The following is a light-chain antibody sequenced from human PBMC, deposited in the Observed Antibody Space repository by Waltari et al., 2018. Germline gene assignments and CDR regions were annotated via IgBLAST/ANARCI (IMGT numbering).Light chain of an antibody. V-gene: IGKV1-39*01. CDR3: QQSYSTLPFT. J-gene: IGKJ3*01. CDR1: QSISSY. CDR2: AAS. Sequence: DIQMTQSPSSLSASVGDTVTLTCRASQSISSYLNWYLQKPGKAPKLLIYAASSLQSGVPSRFSGSGSGTDFTLTISSLQPEDFATYYCQQSYSTLPFTFGPGTKVDIK.